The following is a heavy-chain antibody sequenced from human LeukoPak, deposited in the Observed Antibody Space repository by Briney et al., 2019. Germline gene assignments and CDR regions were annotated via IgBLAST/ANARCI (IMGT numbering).Heavy chain of an antibody. J-gene: IGHJ4*02. CDR2: INPAGSET. CDR3: ARFGYVAAVDV. V-gene: IGHV3-7*01. D-gene: IGHD2-15*01. CDR1: GFSFSAYW. Sequence: GGSPRLSCAASGFSFSAYWMTWVRQAPGTGLEWVANINPAGSETYYVDPVKGRFSISRDNAKNLVYLQMNSLKAEDTAVYHCARFGYVAAVDVWGQGTLVTVS.